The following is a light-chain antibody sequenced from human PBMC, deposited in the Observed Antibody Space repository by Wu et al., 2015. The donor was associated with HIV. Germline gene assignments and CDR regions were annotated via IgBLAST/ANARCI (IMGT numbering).Light chain of an antibody. CDR3: QQYYSYPQT. CDR2: AAS. J-gene: IGKJ1*01. CDR1: QGISSY. V-gene: IGKV1-8*01. Sequence: AIRMTQSPSSLSASTGDRVTITCRASQGISSYLAWYQQKPGKAPKLLIYAASTLQSGVPSRFSGSGSGTDFTLTISCLQSEDFATYYCQQYYSYPQTFGQGTKVKSN.